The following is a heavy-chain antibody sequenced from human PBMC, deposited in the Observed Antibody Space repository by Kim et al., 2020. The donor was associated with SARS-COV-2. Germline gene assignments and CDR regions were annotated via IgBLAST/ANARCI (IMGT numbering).Heavy chain of an antibody. CDR2: ISSSGSTI. D-gene: IGHD6-19*01. J-gene: IGHJ4*02. V-gene: IGHV3-11*01. CDR1: GFTFSDYY. Sequence: GGSLRLSCAASGFTFSDYYMSWIRQAPGKGLEWVSYISSSGSTIYYADSVKGRFTISRDNAKNSLYLQMNSLRAEDTAVYYCARAALYSSVLFDYWGQGTLVTVSS. CDR3: ARAALYSSVLFDY.